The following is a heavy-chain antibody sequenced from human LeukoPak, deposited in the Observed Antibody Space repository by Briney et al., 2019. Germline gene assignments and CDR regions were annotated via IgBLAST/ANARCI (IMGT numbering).Heavy chain of an antibody. J-gene: IGHJ6*02. CDR1: GYTFTSYY. D-gene: IGHD2-15*01. CDR2: INPSGGST. Sequence: ASVTVSCTASGYTFTSYYMHWVRQTPGQGLEWMGIINPSGGSTSYAQKFQGRVTMTRDTSTSTVYMELSSLRSEDTAVYYCASHTYCSGGSCYHHYYYGMDVWGQGTTVTVSS. CDR3: ASHTYCSGGSCYHHYYYGMDV. V-gene: IGHV1-46*01.